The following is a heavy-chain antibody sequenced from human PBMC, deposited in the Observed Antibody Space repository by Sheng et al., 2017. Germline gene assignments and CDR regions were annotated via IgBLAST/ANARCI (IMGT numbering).Heavy chain of an antibody. CDR1: GYSISSGYY. Sequence: QVQLQESGPGLVKPSETLSLTCTVSGYSISSGYYWGWIRQPPGKGLEWIGSIYHSGSTYYNPSLKSRVTISVDTSKNQFSLKLSSVTAADTAVYYCARDLADSGSSHFDYWGQGTLVTVSS. J-gene: IGHJ4*02. CDR3: ARDLADSGSSHFDY. CDR2: IYHSGST. V-gene: IGHV4-38-2*02. D-gene: IGHD1-26*01.